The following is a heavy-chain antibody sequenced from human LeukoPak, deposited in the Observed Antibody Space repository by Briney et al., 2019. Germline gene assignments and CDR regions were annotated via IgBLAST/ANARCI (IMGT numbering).Heavy chain of an antibody. CDR1: GFTFSTYW. CDR3: TSGLRYYDGTDY. J-gene: IGHJ4*02. CDR2: MKQDGSEK. D-gene: IGHD3-9*01. V-gene: IGHV3-7*01. Sequence: QSGGSLRLSCAGSGFTFSTYWMTWVRQAPGKGLQWVANMKQDGSEKYYVDSVKGRFTISRDNAKNSLYLQMNSLRVEDTAVYYCTSGLRYYDGTDYWGQGTLVTVSS.